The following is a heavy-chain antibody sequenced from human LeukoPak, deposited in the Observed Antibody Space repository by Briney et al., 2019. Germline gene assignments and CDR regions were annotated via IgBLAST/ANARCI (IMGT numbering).Heavy chain of an antibody. CDR3: AKVVKENIVVVPAAMNGVLDY. Sequence: GGSLRLSCAASGFTFSSYGMHWVRQAPGKGLEWVAFIWYDGTNKYYADSVKGRCTISRDNSQNTLYLQMNGLRDEDTAVYYCAKVVKENIVVVPAAMNGVLDYWGQGTLVTVSS. V-gene: IGHV3-30*02. CDR2: IWYDGTNK. D-gene: IGHD2-2*01. CDR1: GFTFSSYG. J-gene: IGHJ4*02.